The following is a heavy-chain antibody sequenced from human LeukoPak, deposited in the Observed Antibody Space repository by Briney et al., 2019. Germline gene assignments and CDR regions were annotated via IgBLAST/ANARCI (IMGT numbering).Heavy chain of an antibody. J-gene: IGHJ4*02. CDR2: IRQDGDTK. D-gene: IGHD6-13*01. CDR3: ARSLPYGTTWYGRSDI. Sequence: GGSLRLSCAASGFPFNAYWMTWVRQAPGKGLEWVANIRQDGDTKYYVDSVKGRFTISRDNAMNSLYLQMNSLRAEDTAIYYCARSLPYGTTWYGRSDIWGQGTLVTVSS. CDR1: GFPFNAYW. V-gene: IGHV3-7*03.